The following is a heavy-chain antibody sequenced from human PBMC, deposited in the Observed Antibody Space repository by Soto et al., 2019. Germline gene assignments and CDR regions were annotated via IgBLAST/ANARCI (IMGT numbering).Heavy chain of an antibody. CDR3: ATWLKDAGIGRNYYYGIDV. D-gene: IGHD6-13*01. J-gene: IGHJ6*02. Sequence: QVQLVQSGAEVKKPGSSVKVSCKASGGTFSNYAFSWVRQAPGQGLEWLGGIMPIFGRADYAQKFRGRVTSTAAESMSTAHIELSRLRSEDTAVYYCATWLKDAGIGRNYYYGIDVWGQGTTVTVSS. CDR2: IMPIFGRA. CDR1: GGTFSNYA. V-gene: IGHV1-69*12.